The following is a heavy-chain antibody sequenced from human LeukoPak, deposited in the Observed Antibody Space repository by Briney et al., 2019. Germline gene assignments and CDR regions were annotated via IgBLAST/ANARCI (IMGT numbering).Heavy chain of an antibody. CDR1: GFTFSSYG. V-gene: IGHV3-30*18. CDR2: ISYDGSNK. CDR3: ANLLTTGNAFDI. Sequence: GGSLRLSCAASGFTFSSYGMPWVRQAPGKGLEWVAVISYDGSNKYYADSVKGRFTISRDNSKNTLYLQMNSLRAEDTAVYYCANLLTTGNAFDIWGQGTMVTVSS. D-gene: IGHD4-17*01. J-gene: IGHJ3*02.